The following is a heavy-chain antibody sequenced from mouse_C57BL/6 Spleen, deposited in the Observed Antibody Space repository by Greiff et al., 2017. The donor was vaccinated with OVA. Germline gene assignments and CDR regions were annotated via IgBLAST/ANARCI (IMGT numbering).Heavy chain of an antibody. V-gene: IGHV1-26*01. J-gene: IGHJ4*01. CDR3: ARSGDGYYVGAMDY. CDR1: GYTFTDYY. Sequence: VQLQQSGPELVKPGASVKISCKASGYTFTDYYMNWVKQSHGKSLEWIGDINPNNGGTSYNQKFKGKATLTVDKSSSTAYMELRSLTSEDSAVYYCARSGDGYYVGAMDYWGQGTSVTVSS. D-gene: IGHD2-3*01. CDR2: INPNNGGT.